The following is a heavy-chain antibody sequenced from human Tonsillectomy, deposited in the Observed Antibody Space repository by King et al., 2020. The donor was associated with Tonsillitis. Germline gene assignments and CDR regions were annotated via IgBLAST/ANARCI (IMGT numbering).Heavy chain of an antibody. Sequence: VQLVESGGGLVQPGGSLRLSCAASGFTFNTYSMNWVRQAPRKGLEWVSYIDSTTTLIHYADSVKGRFTISRDNAKNSLYLQMNSLRDDDTAVYFCARTPPGSHHDNWFESWGQGTLVTVSS. J-gene: IGHJ5*01. CDR2: IDSTTTLI. V-gene: IGHV3-48*02. CDR3: ARTPPGSHHDNWFES. CDR1: GFTFNTYS. D-gene: IGHD1-14*01.